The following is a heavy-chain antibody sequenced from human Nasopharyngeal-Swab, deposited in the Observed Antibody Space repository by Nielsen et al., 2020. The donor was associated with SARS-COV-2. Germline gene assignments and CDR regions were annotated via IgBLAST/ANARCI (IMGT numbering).Heavy chain of an antibody. Sequence: GGSLRLSCAASGFIFSRYAMHWVRQAPGKGLEWVAVISYDGSNKYYADSVKGRLTISRDNSKNTVYVQMNSLRVEDTAVYYCARDPAGGSPDYWGQGTLVTVSS. D-gene: IGHD1-26*01. CDR1: GFIFSRYA. CDR2: ISYDGSNK. J-gene: IGHJ4*02. CDR3: ARDPAGGSPDY. V-gene: IGHV3-30*04.